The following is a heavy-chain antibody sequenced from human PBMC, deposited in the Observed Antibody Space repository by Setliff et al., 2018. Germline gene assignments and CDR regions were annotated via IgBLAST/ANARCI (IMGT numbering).Heavy chain of an antibody. CDR2: IYYTGDP. J-gene: IGHJ4*02. CDR3: ARARSGDYSDSTGYLDY. Sequence: SETLSLTCTVSGGSLRGNAIFWGWIRQPPGKGLEWIGSIYYTGDPYYNPSLKSRVTMSVDTSRNQLSLKLSSVSAADTAVYYCARARSGDYSDSTGYLDYWGQGTLVTVSS. D-gene: IGHD3-22*01. CDR1: GGSLRGNAIF. V-gene: IGHV4-39*01.